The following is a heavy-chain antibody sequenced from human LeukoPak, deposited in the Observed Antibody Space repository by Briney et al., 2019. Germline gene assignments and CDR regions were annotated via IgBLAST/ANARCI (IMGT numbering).Heavy chain of an antibody. CDR1: GFTSSDYY. CDR3: ARDLVTMVRGASDAFDI. CDR2: ISSSGSTI. J-gene: IGHJ3*02. Sequence: GGSLRLSCAASGFTSSDYYMSWIRQAPGKGLEWVSYISSSGSTIYYADSVKGRFTISRDNAKNSLYLQMNSLRAEDTAVYYCARDLVTMVRGASDAFDIWGQGTMVTVSS. V-gene: IGHV3-11*01. D-gene: IGHD3-10*01.